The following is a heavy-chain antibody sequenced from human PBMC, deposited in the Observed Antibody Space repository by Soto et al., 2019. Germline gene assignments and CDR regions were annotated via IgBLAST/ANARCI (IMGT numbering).Heavy chain of an antibody. V-gene: IGHV4-39*01. CDR1: GGSIGTRNYY. Sequence: LSLTCNVSGGSIGTRNYYWAWIRQPPGKGLEWIGSLYYSGSTYYNPSLKSRVTISVDTSKNQFSLKVTSVTAADTAVYYCARHYSSGWDYFDYWGQGTLVTVSS. CDR2: LYYSGST. J-gene: IGHJ4*02. D-gene: IGHD6-19*01. CDR3: ARHYSSGWDYFDY.